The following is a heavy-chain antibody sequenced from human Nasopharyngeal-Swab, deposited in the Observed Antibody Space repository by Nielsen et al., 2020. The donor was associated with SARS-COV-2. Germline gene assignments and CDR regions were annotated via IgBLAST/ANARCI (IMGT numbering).Heavy chain of an antibody. CDR2: IYYSGST. D-gene: IGHD3-3*01. CDR1: GGSISSYY. V-gene: IGHV4-59*01. Sequence: SETLSLTCTVSGGSISSYYWSWIRQPPGKGLEWIGYIYYSGSTNYNPSLKSRVTTSVDTSRNQFSLKLSSVTAADTAVYYCARGGGLGYYDFWSGYSQTSDAFDIWGQGTMVTVS. J-gene: IGHJ3*02. CDR3: ARGGGLGYYDFWSGYSQTSDAFDI.